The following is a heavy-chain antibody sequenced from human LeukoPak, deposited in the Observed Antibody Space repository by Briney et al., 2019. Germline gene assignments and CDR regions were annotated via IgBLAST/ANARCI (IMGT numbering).Heavy chain of an antibody. Sequence: PGGSLRLSCAASGFTFSSYAMSWVRQAPGKGLEYVSAISSNGGSTYYANSVKGRFTISRDNSKNTLYLQMGSLRAEDMAVYYCARGNVGATIFGVVPMDVWGQGTTVTVSS. CDR3: ARGNVGATIFGVVPMDV. D-gene: IGHD3-3*01. J-gene: IGHJ6*02. CDR2: ISSNGGST. CDR1: GFTFSSYA. V-gene: IGHV3-64*01.